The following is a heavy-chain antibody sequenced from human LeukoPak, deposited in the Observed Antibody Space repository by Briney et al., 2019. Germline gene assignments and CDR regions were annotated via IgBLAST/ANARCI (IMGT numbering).Heavy chain of an antibody. CDR1: GGSFSGYY. J-gene: IGHJ6*02. V-gene: IGHV4-34*01. D-gene: IGHD2-15*01. Sequence: PSETLSLTCAVYGGSFSGYYWSWIRQPPGKGLEWIGEINHSGGTNYNPSLKSRVTISVDTSKNQFSLKLSSVTAADTAVYYCASTVAATPLYYYGMDVWGQGTTVTVSS. CDR3: ASTVAATPLYYYGMDV. CDR2: INHSGGT.